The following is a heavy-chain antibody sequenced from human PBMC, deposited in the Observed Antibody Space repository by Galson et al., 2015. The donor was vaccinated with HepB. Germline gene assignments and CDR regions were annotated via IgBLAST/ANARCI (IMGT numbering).Heavy chain of an antibody. J-gene: IGHJ4*02. V-gene: IGHV1-2*02. CDR2: INPNSGGT. Sequence: SVKVSCKASGCTFTGYYMHWVRQAPRQGLEWMGWINPNSGGTNYAQKFQGRVTMTRDTSISTAYMELSRLRSDDTAVYYCAKGLAYSSSWYGTWGQGTPVTVSS. CDR1: GCTFTGYY. D-gene: IGHD6-13*01. CDR3: AKGLAYSSSWYGT.